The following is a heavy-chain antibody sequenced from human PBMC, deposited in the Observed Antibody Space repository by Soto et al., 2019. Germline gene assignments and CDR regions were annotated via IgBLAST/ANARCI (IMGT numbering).Heavy chain of an antibody. CDR2: IYYSVST. D-gene: IGHD3-16*01. CDR3: ARFTFPYAWGSERYYYYYGMDL. V-gene: IGHV4-39*01. CDR1: GDSISSSSSY. Sequence: SQNLSLTCTVSGDSISSSSSYCGWLRQPPGKGLEGIRSIYYSVSTYYNPSLKSRVTISVDTSKNQFSLKLSSVTDADTAVYYCARFTFPYAWGSERYYYYYGMDLWGHGTMVTVSS. J-gene: IGHJ6*02.